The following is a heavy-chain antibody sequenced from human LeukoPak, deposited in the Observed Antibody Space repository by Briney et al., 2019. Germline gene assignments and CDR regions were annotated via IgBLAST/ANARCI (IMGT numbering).Heavy chain of an antibody. CDR1: GFTFSSYA. D-gene: IGHD2-15*01. Sequence: GGSLRLSCAASGFTFSSYAMSWVRQAPGKGLEWVSGISGSGGSTYYADSVKGRFTISRDNSKNTLYLQMNSLRAEDTAVYYCAKLPIVVMVAATWWFDPWGQGTLVTVSS. CDR2: ISGSGGST. V-gene: IGHV3-23*01. J-gene: IGHJ5*02. CDR3: AKLPIVVMVAATWWFDP.